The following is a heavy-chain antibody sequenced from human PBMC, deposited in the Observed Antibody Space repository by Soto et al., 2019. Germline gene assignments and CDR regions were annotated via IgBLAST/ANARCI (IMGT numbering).Heavy chain of an antibody. D-gene: IGHD3-10*01. Sequence: ASVKVSCKASGYTFTGYYMHWVRQAPGQGLEWMGWINPNSGGTNYAQKFQGRVTMTRDTSISTAYMELSRLRSDDTAVYYCARVDMVRGAYFDYWGQGTLVTVSS. CDR1: GYTFTGYY. CDR3: ARVDMVRGAYFDY. V-gene: IGHV1-2*02. CDR2: INPNSGGT. J-gene: IGHJ4*02.